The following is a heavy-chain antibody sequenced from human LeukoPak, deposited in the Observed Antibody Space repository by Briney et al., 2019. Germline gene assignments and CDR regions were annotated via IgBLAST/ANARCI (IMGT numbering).Heavy chain of an antibody. D-gene: IGHD5-24*01. CDR3: ASGFRRWLQFPFDY. J-gene: IGHJ4*02. CDR1: GGSFSGYY. CDR2: INHSGST. Sequence: SETLSLTCAVYGGSFSGYYRSWIRQPPGKGLEWIGEINHSGSTNYNPSLKSRVTISVDTSKNQFSLKLSSVTAADTAVYYCASGFRRWLQFPFDYWGQGTLVTVSS. V-gene: IGHV4-34*01.